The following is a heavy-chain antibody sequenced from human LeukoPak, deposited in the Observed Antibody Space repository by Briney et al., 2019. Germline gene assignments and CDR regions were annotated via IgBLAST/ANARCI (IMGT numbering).Heavy chain of an antibody. CDR3: ARRSAAKDAFDI. D-gene: IGHD6-25*01. Sequence: GGTLRLSCAASGFTFSRNGMTWVRQAPGKGLEWVSAISGSGGSTYYADSVKGRFTISRDNSKNTLYLQMNSLRAEDTAVYYCARRSAAKDAFDIWGQGTMVTVSS. J-gene: IGHJ3*02. V-gene: IGHV3-23*01. CDR1: GFTFSRNG. CDR2: ISGSGGST.